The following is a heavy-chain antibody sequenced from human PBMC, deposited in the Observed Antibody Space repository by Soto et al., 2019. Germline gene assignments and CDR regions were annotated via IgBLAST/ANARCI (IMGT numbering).Heavy chain of an antibody. CDR1: GFIFSDYA. V-gene: IGHV3-30*09. J-gene: IGHJ4*02. CDR3: AKARHSTGWYGLEADF. D-gene: IGHD6-13*01. Sequence: QVQLVESGGGVVQPGRSLRLSCAASGFIFSDYAMHWVRQAPGKGLEWVAVISYGGDNKYYADAVRGRFAISRDNLKNTLDLQMNSLNPEDTDMYHCAKARHSTGWYGLEADFWGQGTLVTVSS. CDR2: ISYGGDNK.